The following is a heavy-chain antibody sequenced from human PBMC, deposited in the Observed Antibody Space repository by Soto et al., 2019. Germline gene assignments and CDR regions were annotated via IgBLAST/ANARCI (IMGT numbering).Heavy chain of an antibody. Sequence: GGSLILSCAPSGFTFSSYGMSWVRQAPGMGLEWVASVSSGSSYIYYPDSLKGRFTISRDNAKDSLFLQMNSLRAEDTAVYYCARVQITTFGVGAFDIWGQGTMVTVSS. CDR1: GFTFSSYG. CDR2: VSSGSSYI. J-gene: IGHJ3*02. V-gene: IGHV3-21*01. CDR3: ARVQITTFGVGAFDI. D-gene: IGHD3-3*01.